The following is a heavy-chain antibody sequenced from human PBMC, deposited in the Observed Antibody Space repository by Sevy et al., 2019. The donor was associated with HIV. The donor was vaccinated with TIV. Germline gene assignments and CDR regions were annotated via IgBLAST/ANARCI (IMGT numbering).Heavy chain of an antibody. CDR2: ISYDGSNK. Sequence: GGSLRLSCAASGFTFSSYGMHWVRQAPGKGLEWVAVISYDGSNKYYADSVKGRFTISRDNSKNTLYLQMNSLRAEDTAVYYCAKDPDSGYTKGGYYYYYGMDVWGQGTTVTVSS. V-gene: IGHV3-30*18. CDR3: AKDPDSGYTKGGYYYYYGMDV. J-gene: IGHJ6*02. CDR1: GFTFSSYG. D-gene: IGHD5-12*01.